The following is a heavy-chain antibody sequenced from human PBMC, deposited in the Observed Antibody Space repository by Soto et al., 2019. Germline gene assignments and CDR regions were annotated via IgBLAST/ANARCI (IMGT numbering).Heavy chain of an antibody. V-gene: IGHV1-46*01. J-gene: IGHJ4*02. Sequence: QVVQSGAEVKKPGASVKISCKASGNTFTIYYIHWVRQAPGQGLEWMGIINPSGDSTSYAQKFQGRVTMTRDTSTSTVYLDLSSLSYEDTAVYYCARATYCGGDCYFFDYWGPGTLVTVSS. CDR1: GNTFTIYY. CDR3: ARATYCGGDCYFFDY. D-gene: IGHD2-21*02. CDR2: INPSGDST.